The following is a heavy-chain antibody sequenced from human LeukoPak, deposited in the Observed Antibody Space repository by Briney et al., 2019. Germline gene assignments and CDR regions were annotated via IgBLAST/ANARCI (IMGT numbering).Heavy chain of an antibody. V-gene: IGHV1-69*05. CDR2: IIPIFGTA. CDR1: GGTFSSYA. CDR3: ARSTDSIGLYYFDY. J-gene: IGHJ4*02. D-gene: IGHD3-22*01. Sequence: SVKVSCKASGGTFSSYAISWVRQAPGQGLEWKGGIIPIFGTANYAQKFQGRVTITTDESTSTAYMELSSLRSEDTAVYYCARSTDSIGLYYFDYWGQGTLVTVSS.